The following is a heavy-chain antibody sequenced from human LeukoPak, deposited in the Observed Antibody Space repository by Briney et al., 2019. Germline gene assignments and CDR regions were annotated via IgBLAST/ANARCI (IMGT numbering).Heavy chain of an antibody. CDR1: GYTFTSYG. V-gene: IGHV1-18*01. Sequence: ASVKVSCKVSGYTFTSYGISWVRQAPGQGLEWMGWISAYNGNTNYAQKFQGRVTMTRDTSISTAYMELSRLRSDDTAVYYCARVPIPYYYYGMDVWGQGNTVTVSS. J-gene: IGHJ6*02. CDR3: ARVPIPYYYYGMDV. CDR2: ISAYNGNT.